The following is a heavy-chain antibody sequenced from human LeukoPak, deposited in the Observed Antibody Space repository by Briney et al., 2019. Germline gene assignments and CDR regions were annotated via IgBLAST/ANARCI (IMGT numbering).Heavy chain of an antibody. V-gene: IGHV3-23*01. D-gene: IGHD3-22*01. J-gene: IGHJ4*02. Sequence: GGSLRLSCAAAGFTSSSYAMSWVRQAPGKGLEWVSAISGSGGSTYYADSVKGRFTISRDNSKNTLYLQMNSLRAEDTAVYYCAKVAHYYDSSGYSSSYFDYWGQGTLVTVTS. CDR3: AKVAHYYDSSGYSSSYFDY. CDR2: ISGSGGST. CDR1: GFTSSSYA.